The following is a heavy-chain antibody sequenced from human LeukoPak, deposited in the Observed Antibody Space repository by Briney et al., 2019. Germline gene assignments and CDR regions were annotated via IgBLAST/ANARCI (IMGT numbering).Heavy chain of an antibody. CDR3: ANDRPHPRVEPTNFHH. J-gene: IGHJ4*02. D-gene: IGHD1-14*01. V-gene: IGHV3-23*01. CDR1: GFTFSSSA. Sequence: GGSLRLSCAASGFTFSSSAMSWVRQPPGKGLEWVSAINGGGSTTYYADSVKGRFIISRDNSKNTLYLQMNRLRTEDTAIYYCANDRPHPRVEPTNFHHWGQGTLIAVSS. CDR2: INGGGSTT.